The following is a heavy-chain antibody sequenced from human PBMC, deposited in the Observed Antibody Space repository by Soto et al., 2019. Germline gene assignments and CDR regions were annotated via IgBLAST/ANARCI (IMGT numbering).Heavy chain of an antibody. CDR2: ILVGGST. V-gene: IGHV3-23*01. D-gene: IGHD2-8*02. CDR3: AKATATGGGAFDI. Sequence: PGGSLRLSCAASGFTCSSYDMIWVRQAPGKGLEWVSTILVGGSTHYPDSVKGRFTISRDNSKNTVFLQMSSLTAGDTAVYYCAKATATGGGAFDICGQGTVVTVSS. CDR1: GFTCSSYD. J-gene: IGHJ3*02.